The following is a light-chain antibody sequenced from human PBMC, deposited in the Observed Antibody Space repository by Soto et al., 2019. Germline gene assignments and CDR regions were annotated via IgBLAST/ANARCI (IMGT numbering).Light chain of an antibody. CDR3: KQYDNLPPT. CDR1: QYISNY. Sequence: DIQITQSPSSLSASVGHTVNITFKSSQYISNYLNWYQQKPGKAPNLLIYDASNLETGVPSRFSGSGSGTDFTFTIRSLQTEDIATYFCKQYDNLPPTFGRGTKVDIK. CDR2: DAS. J-gene: IGKJ4*01. V-gene: IGKV1-33*01.